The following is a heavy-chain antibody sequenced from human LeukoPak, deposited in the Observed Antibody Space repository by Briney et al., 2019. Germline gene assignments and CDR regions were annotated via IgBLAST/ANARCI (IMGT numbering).Heavy chain of an antibody. CDR3: ARGHHGMEV. CDR2: ISSSSSDT. CDR1: EFSFSDYY. Sequence: PGGSLRLSCAASEFSFSDYYMSWIRQAPGKALEWVSYISSSSSDTDYADSVKGRFTISRDNAKNSLFLQMNSLRAEDTAVYYCARGHHGMEVWGRGTTVTVSS. J-gene: IGHJ6*02. V-gene: IGHV3-11*05.